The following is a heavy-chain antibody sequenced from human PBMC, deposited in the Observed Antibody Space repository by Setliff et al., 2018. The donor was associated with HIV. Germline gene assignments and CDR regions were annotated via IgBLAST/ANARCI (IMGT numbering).Heavy chain of an antibody. CDR1: GFTFSTYA. D-gene: IGHD5-18*01. CDR2: VGAVGGST. CDR3: ARDQWGYSYGYYYYYYMDV. J-gene: IGHJ6*03. V-gene: IGHV3-23*01. Sequence: GGSLRLSCAASGFTFSTYAMGWVRQAPGKGLEWVSTVGAVGGSTYYADSVKGRFTISRDNSKNTLYLQMNSLRAEDTAVYYCARDQWGYSYGYYYYYYMDVWGKGTTVTVSS.